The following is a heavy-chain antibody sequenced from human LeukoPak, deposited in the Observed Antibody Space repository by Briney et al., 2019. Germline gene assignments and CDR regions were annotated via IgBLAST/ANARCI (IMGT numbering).Heavy chain of an antibody. CDR2: LYTSGST. D-gene: IGHD3-22*01. Sequence: SETLSLTCTVSGGSISSYYWSWIRQPAGKGLEWIGRLYTSGSTNYNPSLKSRVAMSVDTSKNHFSLKLSSVTAADTAVYYCARDFRAYYYDSSGYYDAGSGNWFDPWGQGTLVTVSS. CDR3: ARDFRAYYYDSSGYYDAGSGNWFDP. V-gene: IGHV4-4*07. J-gene: IGHJ5*02. CDR1: GGSISSYY.